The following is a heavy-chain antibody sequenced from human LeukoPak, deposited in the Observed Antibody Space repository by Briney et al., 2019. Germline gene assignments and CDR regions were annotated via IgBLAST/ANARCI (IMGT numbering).Heavy chain of an antibody. CDR1: GYTFSGYY. Sequence: ASVEVSCKASGYTFSGYYMHWVRQAPGQGLEWMGRINPNSGGTDYAEKFQGKVTMTRDTSISTAYMELSRLRSDDTAVYHCARDGFDNWGQGTLVTVSS. CDR2: INPNSGGT. J-gene: IGHJ4*02. V-gene: IGHV1-2*06. CDR3: ARDGFDN.